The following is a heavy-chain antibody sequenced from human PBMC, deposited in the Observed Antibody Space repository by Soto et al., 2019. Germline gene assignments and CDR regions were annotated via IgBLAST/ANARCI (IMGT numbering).Heavy chain of an antibody. CDR3: ASGAYYYDSSGSYWFDP. CDR2: IYYSGST. CDR1: GGNISSGGYY. J-gene: IGHJ5*02. V-gene: IGHV4-31*03. D-gene: IGHD3-22*01. Sequence: TMSLTCTVSGGNISSGGYYWSWIRQHPGKGLEWIGYIYYSGSTYYNPSLKSRVTISVDTSKNQFSLKLSSVTAADTAVYYCASGAYYYDSSGSYWFDPWGQGTLVTVSS.